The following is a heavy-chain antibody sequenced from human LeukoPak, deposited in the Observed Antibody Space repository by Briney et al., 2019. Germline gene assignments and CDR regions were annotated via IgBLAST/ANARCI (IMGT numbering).Heavy chain of an antibody. D-gene: IGHD5-12*01. Sequence: GGSLRLSCVASGFTSSSYEMNWVRQAPGKGLEWVSYISSSGSTIYYADSVKGRFTISRDNAKNSLYLQMNSLRAEDTALYYCARESVATIISYYYMDVWGKGTTVTVSS. CDR1: GFTSSSYE. V-gene: IGHV3-48*03. CDR2: ISSSGSTI. CDR3: ARESVATIISYYYMDV. J-gene: IGHJ6*03.